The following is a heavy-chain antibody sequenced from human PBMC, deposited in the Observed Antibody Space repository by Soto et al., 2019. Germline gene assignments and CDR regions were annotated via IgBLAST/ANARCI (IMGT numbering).Heavy chain of an antibody. CDR1: GFTFSSYA. J-gene: IGHJ4*02. D-gene: IGHD4-17*01. V-gene: IGHV3-23*01. CDR2: ISGSGGST. CDR3: AKVYYGDYVFYDY. Sequence: EVQLLESGGGMVQPGGSLRLSCAASGFTFSSYAMSWVRQAPGKGLEWVSAISGSGGSTYYADSVKGRFTISRDNSKNTLYLQMNSLRAEDTAVYYCAKVYYGDYVFYDYWGQGTLVTVSS.